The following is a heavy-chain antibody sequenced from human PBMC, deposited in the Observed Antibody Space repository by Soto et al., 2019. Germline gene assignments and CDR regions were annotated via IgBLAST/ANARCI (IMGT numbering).Heavy chain of an antibody. CDR1: GGSFSGYY. Sequence: SETLSLTCAVYGGSFSGYYWSWIRQPPGKGLEWIGEINHSGSTSYNPSLKSRVTISVDTSKNQFSLKLSSVTAADTAVYYCARGRAWGYYYYGMDVWGQGTTVAVSS. V-gene: IGHV4-34*01. CDR3: ARGRAWGYYYYGMDV. J-gene: IGHJ6*02. CDR2: INHSGST. D-gene: IGHD1-26*01.